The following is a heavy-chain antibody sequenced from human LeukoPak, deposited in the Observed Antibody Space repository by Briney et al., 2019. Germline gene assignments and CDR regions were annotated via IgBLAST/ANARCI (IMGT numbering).Heavy chain of an antibody. Sequence: GGSLRLSCAASGFTFSSYGMHWVRQAPGKGLEWVAFIRYDGSNKYYADSVKGRFTISRDNSKNTLYLQMNSLRAEDTAVYYCAKDFDEGIYCSSTSCPACPFDYWGQGTLVTVSP. J-gene: IGHJ4*02. CDR1: GFTFSSYG. CDR3: AKDFDEGIYCSSTSCPACPFDY. D-gene: IGHD2-2*01. V-gene: IGHV3-30*02. CDR2: IRYDGSNK.